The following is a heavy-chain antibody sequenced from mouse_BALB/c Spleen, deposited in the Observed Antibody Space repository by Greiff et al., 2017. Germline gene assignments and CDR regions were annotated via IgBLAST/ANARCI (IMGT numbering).Heavy chain of an antibody. V-gene: IGHV2-6-7*01. J-gene: IGHJ3*01. CDR3: ARDYYGYDAWFAY. Sequence: VQLKESGPGLVAPSQSLSITCTVSGFSLTGYGVNWVRQPPGKGLEWLGMIWGDGSTDYNSALKSRLSISKDNSKSQVFLKMNSLQTDDTARYYCARDYYGYDAWFAYWGQGTLVTVSA. D-gene: IGHD1-2*01. CDR1: GFSLTGYG. CDR2: IWGDGST.